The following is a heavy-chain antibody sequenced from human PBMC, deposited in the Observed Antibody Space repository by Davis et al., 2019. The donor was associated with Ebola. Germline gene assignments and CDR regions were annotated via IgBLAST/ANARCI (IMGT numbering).Heavy chain of an antibody. CDR3: AEGGGAV. Sequence: PSETLSLTCTVPDGPFSSHYWNWFRNPPGKGLAWIGFLYDSGRPNYNPSLKSRVTIPADTSKNQFSLNLRSVTAADTAVYYCAEGGGAVWGQGTLVTVSS. CDR1: DGPFSSHY. CDR2: LYDSGRP. D-gene: IGHD3-16*01. J-gene: IGHJ4*02. V-gene: IGHV4-59*11.